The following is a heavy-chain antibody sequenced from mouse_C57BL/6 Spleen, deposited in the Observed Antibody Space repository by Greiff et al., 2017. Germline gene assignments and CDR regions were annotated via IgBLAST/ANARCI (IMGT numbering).Heavy chain of an antibody. Sequence: LVESGGGLVKPGGSLKLSCAASGFTFSDYGMHWVRQAPEKGLEWVAYISSGSSTIYYADTVKGRFTISRDNAKNTLFLQMTSLRSEDTAMYYCARDRGYFDYWGQGTTLTVSS. CDR2: ISSGSSTI. D-gene: IGHD3-2*01. J-gene: IGHJ2*01. CDR3: ARDRGYFDY. V-gene: IGHV5-17*01. CDR1: GFTFSDYG.